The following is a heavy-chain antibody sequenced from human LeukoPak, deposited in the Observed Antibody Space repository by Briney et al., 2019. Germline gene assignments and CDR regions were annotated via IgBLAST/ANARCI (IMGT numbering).Heavy chain of an antibody. CDR1: GGTFSSYA. V-gene: IGHV1-69*05. CDR2: IIPIFGTA. D-gene: IGHD2-2*01. CDR3: ASQGEVVPAEAYYYYYMDV. J-gene: IGHJ6*03. Sequence: SVKVSCKASGGTFSSYAISWVRQAPGQGLEWMGGIIPIFGTANYAQKFQGRVTITTDESTSTAYMELSSLRSEDTAVYYCASQGEVVPAEAYYYYYMDVWGKGTTVTVSS.